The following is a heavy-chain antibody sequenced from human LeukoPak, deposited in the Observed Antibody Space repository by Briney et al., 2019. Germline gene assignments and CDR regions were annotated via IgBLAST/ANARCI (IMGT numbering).Heavy chain of an antibody. V-gene: IGHV4-31*03. CDR1: GGSISSSSYY. J-gene: IGHJ6*03. CDR3: ARAPLDIVVVPVYYMDV. D-gene: IGHD2-2*01. Sequence: TLSLTCTVSGGSISSSSYYWSWIRQHPGKGLEWIGYIYYSGSTYYNPSLKSRVTISVDTSKNQFSLKLSSVTAADTVVYYCARAPLDIVVVPVYYMDVWGKGTTVTVSS. CDR2: IYYSGST.